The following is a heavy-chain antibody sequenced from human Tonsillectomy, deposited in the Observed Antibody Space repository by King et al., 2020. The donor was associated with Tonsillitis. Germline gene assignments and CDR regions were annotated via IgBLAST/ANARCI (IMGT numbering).Heavy chain of an antibody. CDR2: ISSTSTTT. J-gene: IGHJ6*02. V-gene: IGHV3-48*04. Sequence: VQLVESGGGLVQPGGSLRLSCAASGFTFSSYSMNWVRQAPGKGLEWLSYISSTSTTTYYADSVKGRFTISRDNAKNSVSLQMNSLRVEDTAVYYCAREKVFGGDHMDVWGQGTTVTVSS. CDR1: GFTFSSYS. CDR3: AREKVFGGDHMDV. D-gene: IGHD2-21*01.